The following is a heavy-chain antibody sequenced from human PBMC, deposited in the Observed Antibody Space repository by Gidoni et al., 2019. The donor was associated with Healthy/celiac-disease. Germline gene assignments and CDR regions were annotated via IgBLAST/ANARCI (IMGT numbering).Heavy chain of an antibody. CDR1: GDSISSSSYY. CDR3: AGTGYSSSGDY. Sequence: QLQLQESGQGLVKPSGTLSITCTVSGDSISSSSYYWGWIRQPPGKGLEWIGSIYYSGSTYYNPSLKSRVTRSVDTSKTQFSLKLSSVTAADTAVYYCAGTGYSSSGDYWGQGTLVTVSS. CDR2: IYYSGST. D-gene: IGHD6-13*01. V-gene: IGHV4-39*01. J-gene: IGHJ4*02.